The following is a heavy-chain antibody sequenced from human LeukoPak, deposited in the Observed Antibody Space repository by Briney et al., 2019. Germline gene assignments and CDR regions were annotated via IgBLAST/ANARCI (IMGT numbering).Heavy chain of an antibody. D-gene: IGHD3-22*01. CDR1: GLPFSSYS. V-gene: IGHV3-21*01. CDR3: ARDSVHGYYDSSGYSTLFDY. J-gene: IGHJ4*02. CDR2: ISSSSRFI. Sequence: GGSLRLSCAASGLPFSSYSVHWVRQAPGEGLEWVSSISSSSRFIYYADSVKGRFTVSRDNAKNSLNLQMNSLRAEDTAVYYCARDSVHGYYDSSGYSTLFDYWGQGTLVTVSS.